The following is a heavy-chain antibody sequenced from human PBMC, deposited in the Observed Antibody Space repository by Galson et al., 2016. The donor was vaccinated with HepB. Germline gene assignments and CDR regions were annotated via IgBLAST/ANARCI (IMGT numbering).Heavy chain of an antibody. D-gene: IGHD3-10*01. CDR1: GGSIDTVAFY. CDR2: IYYNGST. Sequence: ETLSLTCTLSGGSIDTVAFYWAWIRQTPGKGLEWIGYIYYNGSTNYNPSLKSRVTISVDTSKNQFSLKLSSVTAADTAVYYCARDLGRVWFGEVGYYYYGMDVWGQGTTVTVSS. V-gene: IGHV4-61*08. CDR3: ARDLGRVWFGEVGYYYYGMDV. J-gene: IGHJ6*02.